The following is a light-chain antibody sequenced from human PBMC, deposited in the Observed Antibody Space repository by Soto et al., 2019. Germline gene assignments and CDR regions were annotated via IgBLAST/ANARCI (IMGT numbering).Light chain of an antibody. CDR1: SSDIGVYNY. Sequence: QSVLTQPASVSGSPGQSITISSAGTSSDIGVYNYVSWYQQYPGKAPKLIIYEVSYRPSGVSNRFSGSKSGNTASLTISGLQAEDEADYYCNSYIVADTLSVFGTGTKLTVL. CDR3: NSYIVADTLSV. V-gene: IGLV2-14*01. J-gene: IGLJ1*01. CDR2: EVS.